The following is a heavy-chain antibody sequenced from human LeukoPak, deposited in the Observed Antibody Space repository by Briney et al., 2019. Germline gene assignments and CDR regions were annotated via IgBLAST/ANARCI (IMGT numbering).Heavy chain of an antibody. V-gene: IGHV3-23*01. J-gene: IGHJ4*02. D-gene: IGHD5-18*01. CDR1: GFTFSTYA. CDR3: AKVAGSSYGYVDY. Sequence: GGSLRLSCAASGFTFSTYAMSWVRQAPGEGLEWVSVISGTGGSTNYADSVKGRFTISRDYSESTLYVQMNSLRAEDTAVYYCAKVAGSSYGYVDYWGQGTLVTVSS. CDR2: ISGTGGST.